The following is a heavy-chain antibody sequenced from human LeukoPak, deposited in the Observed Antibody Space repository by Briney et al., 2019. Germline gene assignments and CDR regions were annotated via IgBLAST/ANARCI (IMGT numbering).Heavy chain of an antibody. D-gene: IGHD5/OR15-5a*01. CDR2: IEQDGSEK. J-gene: IGHJ4*02. CDR1: GFTFSSYW. Sequence: GGSLRLSCAASGFTFSSYWMSWIRQAPGRGLEWVANIEQDGSEKNYVDSVKGRFTISRDNAKNSLYLQMNSLRAEDTAVYSCAREGSVTSDSVAFDYWGQGTLVTVSS. V-gene: IGHV3-7*04. CDR3: AREGSVTSDSVAFDY.